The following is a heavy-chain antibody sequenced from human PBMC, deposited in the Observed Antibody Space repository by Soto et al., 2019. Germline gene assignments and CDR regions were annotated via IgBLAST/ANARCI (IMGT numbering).Heavy chain of an antibody. CDR3: ARMGFLDPFDY. CDR2: IKQDGSGK. J-gene: IGHJ4*02. Sequence: EVQLVESGGGLVQPGGSLRLSCAASGFTFSSYWMSWVRQAPGKGLEWVANIKQDGSGKYYVDSVKGRFTISRDNAKNSLYLQMNSLRAEDTAVYYCARMGFLDPFDYWGQGTLVTVSS. CDR1: GFTFSSYW. D-gene: IGHD3-3*01. V-gene: IGHV3-7*01.